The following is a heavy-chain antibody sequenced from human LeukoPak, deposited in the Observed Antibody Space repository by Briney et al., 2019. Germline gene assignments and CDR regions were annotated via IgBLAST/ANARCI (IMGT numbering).Heavy chain of an antibody. V-gene: IGHV3-21*01. Sequence: GGSLRLSCAASGFTFSSYSMNWVRQAPGKGLEWVSSISSSSSYIYYADSVKGRFTISRDNAKNSLYLQMNSLRAEDTAVYYCATRLGYCSSTSCRNYYYYGMDVWGQGTTVTVSS. CDR3: ATRLGYCSSTSCRNYYYYGMDV. D-gene: IGHD2-2*01. CDR1: GFTFSSYS. J-gene: IGHJ6*02. CDR2: ISSSSSYI.